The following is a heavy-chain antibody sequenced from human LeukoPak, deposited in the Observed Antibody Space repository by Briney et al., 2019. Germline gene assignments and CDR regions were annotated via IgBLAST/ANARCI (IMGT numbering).Heavy chain of an antibody. D-gene: IGHD5-24*01. CDR3: AKDSGRDGYNFGY. CDR2: ISGSGGST. CDR1: GLTFSSYA. J-gene: IGHJ4*02. V-gene: IGHV3-23*01. Sequence: GGSLRLSCAASGLTFSSYAMSWVRQAPGKGLEWVSAISGSGGSTYYADSVKGRFTISRDNSKNTLYLQMNSLRAEDTALYYCAKDSGRDGYNFGYWGQGTLVTVSS.